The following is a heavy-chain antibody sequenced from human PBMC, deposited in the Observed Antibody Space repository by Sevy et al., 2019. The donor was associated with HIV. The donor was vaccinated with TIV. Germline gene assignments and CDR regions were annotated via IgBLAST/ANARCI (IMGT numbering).Heavy chain of an antibody. V-gene: IGHV3-48*01. CDR1: GFTFRIYT. Sequence: GGSLRLSCAASGFTFRIYTMSWVRQAPGKGLECVSYILGSSVTIYYADSVKGRFTISRDNAKNSLYLQMNSLRAEDTAVYYCAREIVAGPFDLWGQGTMVTVSS. CDR3: AREIVAGPFDL. D-gene: IGHD5-12*01. J-gene: IGHJ3*01. CDR2: ILGSSVTI.